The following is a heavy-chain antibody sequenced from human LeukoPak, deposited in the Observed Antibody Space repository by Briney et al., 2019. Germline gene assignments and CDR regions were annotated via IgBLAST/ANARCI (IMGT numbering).Heavy chain of an antibody. Sequence: PSETLSLTCTVSGASISSYYWSWIRQPPGKGLEWIGRIYTSGSTNYNPSLKSRVTMSVDTSKNQFSLKLSSVTAADTAVYYCARDGYQLLPSYYYGMDVWGQGTTVTVSS. CDR3: ARDGYQLLPSYYYGMDV. V-gene: IGHV4-4*07. CDR2: IYTSGST. CDR1: GASISSYY. D-gene: IGHD2-2*01. J-gene: IGHJ6*02.